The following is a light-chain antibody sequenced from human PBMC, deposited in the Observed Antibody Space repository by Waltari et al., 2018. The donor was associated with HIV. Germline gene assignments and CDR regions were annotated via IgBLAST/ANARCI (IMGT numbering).Light chain of an antibody. CDR3: SSYSSTSAVL. CDR2: DVS. V-gene: IGLV2-14*03. J-gene: IGLJ2*01. CDR1: SGDVGVSNY. Sequence: ALTQPASVSGSPGQSITISCTGTSGDVGVSNYVSWYQHHPGKAPKLMIYDVSERPSGVSNRFSGSKSGSTAYLTISGLQAEDDSHYYCSSYSSTSAVLFGGGTKLTVL.